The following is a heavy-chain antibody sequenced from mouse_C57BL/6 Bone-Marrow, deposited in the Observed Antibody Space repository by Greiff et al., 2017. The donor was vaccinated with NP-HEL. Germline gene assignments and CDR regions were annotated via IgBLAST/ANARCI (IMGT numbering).Heavy chain of an antibody. CDR3: ARGSKGDFDY. CDR2: IYPGDGDT. Sequence: VKLKQSGPELVKPGASVKISCKASGYAFSSSWMNWVKQRPGKGLEWIGRIYPGDGDTNYNGKFKGKATLTADKSSSTAYMQLSSLTSEDSAVYFCARGSKGDFDYWGQGTTLTVSS. J-gene: IGHJ2*01. V-gene: IGHV1-82*01. CDR1: GYAFSSSW.